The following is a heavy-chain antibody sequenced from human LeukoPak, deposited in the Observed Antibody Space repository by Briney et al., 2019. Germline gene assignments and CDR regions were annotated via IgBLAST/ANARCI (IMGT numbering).Heavy chain of an antibody. D-gene: IGHD3-10*01. CDR2: IYYSGST. CDR1: GGSISSYY. V-gene: IGHV4-59*08. CDR3: AGGTYGSGSYSHYFYYNKMDV. J-gene: IGHJ6*02. Sequence: SETLSLTCTVSGGSISSYYWSWIRQPPGKGLEWIGYIYYSGSTNYNPSLKSRVTISVGTSKNQFSLKLSSVTAADTAVYYCAGGTYGSGSYSHYFYYNKMDVWGQGTTVTVSS.